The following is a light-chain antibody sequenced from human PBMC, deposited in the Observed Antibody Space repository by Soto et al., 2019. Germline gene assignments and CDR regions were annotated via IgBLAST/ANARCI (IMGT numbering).Light chain of an antibody. J-gene: IGKJ3*01. CDR3: QQYDTLRGT. CDR1: QDITNY. Sequence: DIQMTQSPSSLSASVGDRVIITCQASQDITNYLNGYQQKPGKAPNLLIYDASNLETGVPSRFSGSGSGTHFTFTISCLQPEDIETYYCQQYDTLRGTVGPGTKVDIK. V-gene: IGKV1-33*01. CDR2: DAS.